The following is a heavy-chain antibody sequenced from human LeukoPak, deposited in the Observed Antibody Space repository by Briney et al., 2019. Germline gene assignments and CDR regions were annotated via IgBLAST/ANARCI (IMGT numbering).Heavy chain of an antibody. D-gene: IGHD3-22*01. V-gene: IGHV3-21*01. Sequence: PGGSLRLSCAASGFTFSSYSMNWVRQAPGKGLERVSSISSSSSYIYYADSVKGRFTISRDNAKNSLYLQMNSLRAEDTAVYYCASGFRVYYYDSSGYDAFVIWGQGTMVTVSS. J-gene: IGHJ3*02. CDR1: GFTFSSYS. CDR3: ASGFRVYYYDSSGYDAFVI. CDR2: ISSSSSYI.